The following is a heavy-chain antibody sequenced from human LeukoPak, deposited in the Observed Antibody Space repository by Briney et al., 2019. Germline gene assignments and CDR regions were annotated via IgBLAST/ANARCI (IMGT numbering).Heavy chain of an antibody. CDR3: ARGGEIRYFDWRRWVY. V-gene: IGHV4-59*12. Sequence: SETLSLTCSVSGGSISSLYWSWIRQPPGKGLEWIGYIYYTGSTNYNPSLKSRVTMFVDMSKNQFSLKLSSVTAADTAVYYCARGGEIRYFDWRRWVYWGQGTLVTVSS. CDR1: GGSISSLY. D-gene: IGHD3-9*01. J-gene: IGHJ4*02. CDR2: IYYTGST.